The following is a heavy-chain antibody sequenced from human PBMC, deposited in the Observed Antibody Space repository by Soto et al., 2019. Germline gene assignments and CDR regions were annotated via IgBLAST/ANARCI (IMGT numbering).Heavy chain of an antibody. CDR2: LDPEDGET. D-gene: IGHD6-6*01. CDR3: ATASSIGGGLWYFDL. V-gene: IGHV1-69-2*01. J-gene: IGHJ2*01. Sequence: ASVKVSCKVSGYIFTDYYVYWVQQAPGKGLEWMGFLDPEDGETMYAEKFQGRITITADTSTETAYMELSSLRSEDTAVYYCATASSIGGGLWYFDLWGRGTLVTVSS. CDR1: GYIFTDYY.